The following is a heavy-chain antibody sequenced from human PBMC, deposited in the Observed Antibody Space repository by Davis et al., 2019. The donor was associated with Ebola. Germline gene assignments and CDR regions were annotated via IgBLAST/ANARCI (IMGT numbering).Heavy chain of an antibody. CDR1: GGTFSSYA. V-gene: IGHV1-69*13. J-gene: IGHJ4*02. CDR3: ATDMWYGHSLSWGHFDF. D-gene: IGHD3-10*01. CDR2: IIPILRMS. Sequence: AASVKVSCKASGGTFSSYALSWVRQAPGQGLEWMGAIIPILRMSNYARKFQGRLTISADESTSTAYMELTSLTSEDTAVYYCATDMWYGHSLSWGHFDFWGQGTLVTVSS.